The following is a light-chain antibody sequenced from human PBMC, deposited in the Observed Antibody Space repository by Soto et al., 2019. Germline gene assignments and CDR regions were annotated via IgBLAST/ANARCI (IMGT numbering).Light chain of an antibody. CDR2: DVS. CDR1: SSDVGGYNY. CDR3: SSYTGSNTPVV. V-gene: IGLV2-14*01. J-gene: IGLJ2*01. Sequence: QSALTQPASVSGSPGQSITISCTGTSSDVGGYNYVSWYQQHPGKAPNLIIFDVSNRPSGVSNRFSGSKSGNSASLTISGLQAEDEAEYYCSSYTGSNTPVVFGGGTKVTVL.